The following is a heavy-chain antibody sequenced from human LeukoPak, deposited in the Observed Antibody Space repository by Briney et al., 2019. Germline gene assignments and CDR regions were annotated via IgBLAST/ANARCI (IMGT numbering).Heavy chain of an antibody. V-gene: IGHV4-34*01. CDR2: INHSGST. Sequence: SETLSLTCAVYGGSFSGYYWSWIRQPPGKGLEWIGEINHSGSTNYNPSLKSRVTISVDTSKNQFSLKLSSVTAADTAVYYCARAKGGSGSYYGGYYYYYYYMDVWAKGPRSPSP. CDR3: ARAKGGSGSYYGGYYYYYYYMDV. D-gene: IGHD3-10*01. CDR1: GGSFSGYY. J-gene: IGHJ6*03.